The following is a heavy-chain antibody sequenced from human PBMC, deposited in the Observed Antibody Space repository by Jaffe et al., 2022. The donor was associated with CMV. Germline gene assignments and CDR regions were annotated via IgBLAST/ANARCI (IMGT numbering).Heavy chain of an antibody. CDR2: ISSSGSTI. V-gene: IGHV3-48*03. Sequence: EVQLVESGGGLVQPGGSLRLSCAASGFTFSSYEMNWVRQAPGKGLEWVSYISSSGSTIYYADSVKGRFTISRDNAKNSLYLQMNSLRAEDTAVYYCARDWFSSGSPNAFDIWGQGTMVTVSS. CDR3: ARDWFSSGSPNAFDI. D-gene: IGHD3-22*01. J-gene: IGHJ3*02. CDR1: GFTFSSYE.